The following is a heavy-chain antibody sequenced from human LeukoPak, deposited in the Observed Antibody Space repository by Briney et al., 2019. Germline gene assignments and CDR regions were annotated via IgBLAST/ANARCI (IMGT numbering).Heavy chain of an antibody. CDR1: GGSISSYY. J-gene: IGHJ3*02. D-gene: IGHD3-10*01. CDR2: IYYSGST. V-gene: IGHV4-59*08. Sequence: SETLSLTCTVSGGSISSYYWGWIRQPPGKGLEWIGYIYYSGSTDYNPSLKGRLPISVDTSKNQFSLKLSSVTAADTAVYYCARQSGVRLTPEDIWGQGTMVTVSS. CDR3: ARQSGVRLTPEDI.